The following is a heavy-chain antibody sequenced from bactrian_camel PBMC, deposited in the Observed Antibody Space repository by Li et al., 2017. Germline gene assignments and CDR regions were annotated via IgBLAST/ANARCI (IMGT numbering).Heavy chain of an antibody. D-gene: IGHD6*01. V-gene: IGHV3S54*01. CDR3: AARVCYYGTSIVFSSSSYTY. CDR1: GSIGSNYC. J-gene: IGHJ4*01. Sequence: HVQLVESGGGSVEAGGSLRLSCAISGSIGSNYCMAWFRKGTGTKREGVAAIVTFGGTTYYDDSVRGRFTISQDNAKKTTYLQMDQLKTEDTAIYYCAARVCYYGTSIVFSSSSYTYWGQGTQVTVS. CDR2: IVTFGGTT.